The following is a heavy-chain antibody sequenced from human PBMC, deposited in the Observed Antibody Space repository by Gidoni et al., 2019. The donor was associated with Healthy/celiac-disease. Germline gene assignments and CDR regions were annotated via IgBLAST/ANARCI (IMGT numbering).Heavy chain of an antibody. Sequence: EVQLLESGGGLVQPGGSLRLSCAASGFTFSSYAMRWFRQAPGNGLEWFSAISGSGGSTYYADSVKGRFTISRDNSKNTLYLQMNSLRAEDTAVYYCAKGETYYDFWSGYYPPSDMAVAGTIFDYWGQGTLVTVSS. D-gene: IGHD3-3*01. J-gene: IGHJ4*02. CDR3: AKGETYYDFWSGYYPPSDMAVAGTIFDY. CDR1: GFTFSSYA. V-gene: IGHV3-23*01. CDR2: ISGSGGST.